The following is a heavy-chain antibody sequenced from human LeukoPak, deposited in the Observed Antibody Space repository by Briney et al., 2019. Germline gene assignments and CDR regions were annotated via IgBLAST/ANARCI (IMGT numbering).Heavy chain of an antibody. J-gene: IGHJ3*02. CDR2: IYPGDSDT. Sequence: GESLKISCKGSGYSFTSYWIGWVRQMPGKGLEWMGIIYPGDSDTRYSPSFQGQVTISADKSISTAYLQWSSLKASDTAMYYCASSAYCGGDCYSTDAFDIWGQGTMVTVS. D-gene: IGHD2-21*02. V-gene: IGHV5-51*01. CDR3: ASSAYCGGDCYSTDAFDI. CDR1: GYSFTSYW.